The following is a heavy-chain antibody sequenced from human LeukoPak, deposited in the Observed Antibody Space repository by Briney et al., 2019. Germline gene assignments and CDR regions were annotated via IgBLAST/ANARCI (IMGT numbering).Heavy chain of an antibody. V-gene: IGHV3-33*01. D-gene: IGHD1-26*01. Sequence: GRSLRLSCAASGFTFRSYGMHWVRQAPGKGLEWVAVIWYDGSNKYYADSVQGRFTISRDNSKNTVYLQVNSLRVEDTAVYYCARDPHYDAFDIWGQGTMVTVSS. J-gene: IGHJ3*02. CDR1: GFTFRSYG. CDR2: IWYDGSNK. CDR3: ARDPHYDAFDI.